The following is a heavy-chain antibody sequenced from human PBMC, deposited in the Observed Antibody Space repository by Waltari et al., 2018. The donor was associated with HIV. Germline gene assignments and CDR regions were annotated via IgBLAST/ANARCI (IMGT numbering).Heavy chain of an antibody. V-gene: IGHV3-48*02. CDR3: ARDRTAVATSAPRGFDP. CDR2: ISRSSSTI. D-gene: IGHD6-19*01. Sequence: EVQLVESGGGLVQPGGSLRLSCAASGFTFSSYSMNWVRQAPGKGREWVSYISRSSSTIYYADSVKGGVTISRDNAKNSLYLQMNSLRDEDTAVYYCARDRTAVATSAPRGFDPWGQGTLVTVSS. CDR1: GFTFSSYS. J-gene: IGHJ5*02.